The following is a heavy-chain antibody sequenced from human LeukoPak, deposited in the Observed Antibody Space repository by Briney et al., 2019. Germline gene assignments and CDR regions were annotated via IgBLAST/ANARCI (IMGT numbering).Heavy chain of an antibody. Sequence: RSSETLSLTCTVSGGSISNAYYYWSWIRQPPGKGLEWIGYIYYSGSTYYNPSLKGRVTISVDTSKNQFSLKLSSVTAADTAVYYCARTVDTAMVSDYWGQGTLVTVSS. D-gene: IGHD5-18*01. CDR1: GGSISNAYYY. CDR2: IYYSGST. V-gene: IGHV4-30-4*01. CDR3: ARTVDTAMVSDY. J-gene: IGHJ4*02.